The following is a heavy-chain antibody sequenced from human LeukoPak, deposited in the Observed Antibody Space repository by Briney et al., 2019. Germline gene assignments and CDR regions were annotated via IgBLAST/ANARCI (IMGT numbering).Heavy chain of an antibody. V-gene: IGHV3-30*18. CDR3: AKDVKYCSSTSCSKYYYYYYGMDV. D-gene: IGHD2-2*01. Sequence: PGGSLRLSCAASGFTFSSYGMHWVRQAPGKGLEWVAVISYDGSKKYYADSVKGRFTISRDNSKNTLYLQMNSLRAEDTAVYYCAKDVKYCSSTSCSKYYYYYYGMDVWGQGTTVTVSS. CDR2: ISYDGSKK. J-gene: IGHJ6*02. CDR1: GFTFSSYG.